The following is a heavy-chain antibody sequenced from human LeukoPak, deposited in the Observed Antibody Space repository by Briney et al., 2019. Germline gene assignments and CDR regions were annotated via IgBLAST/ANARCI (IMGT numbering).Heavy chain of an antibody. CDR1: GFTFSNAW. CDR2: IKQDGSEK. CDR3: ARDTSGFDY. V-gene: IGHV3-7*04. Sequence: GGSLRLSCAASGFTFSNAWMSWVRQAPGKGLEWVANIKQDGSEKYYVDSVKGRFTISRDNAKNSLLLQMNSLRAEDTAVYYCARDTSGFDYWGQGTLVTVSS. J-gene: IGHJ4*02. D-gene: IGHD6-19*01.